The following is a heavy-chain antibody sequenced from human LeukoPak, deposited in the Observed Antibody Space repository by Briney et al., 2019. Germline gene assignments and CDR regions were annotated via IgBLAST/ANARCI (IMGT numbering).Heavy chain of an antibody. CDR3: ARDLAGSTNWTDYYYYYYYMDV. J-gene: IGHJ6*03. CDR2: MNPNSGNT. V-gene: IGHV1-8*01. Sequence: ASVKVSCKASGYTFTSYDINWVRQATGQGLEWMGWMNPNSGNTGYAQKFQGRVTMTRNTSISTAYMELSSLRSEDTAVYYCARDLAGSTNWTDYYYYYYYMDVWGKGTTVTVSS. CDR1: GYTFTSYD. D-gene: IGHD2-2*01.